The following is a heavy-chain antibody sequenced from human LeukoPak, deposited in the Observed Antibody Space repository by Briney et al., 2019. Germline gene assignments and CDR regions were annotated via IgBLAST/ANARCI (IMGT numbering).Heavy chain of an antibody. J-gene: IGHJ3*02. CDR3: ATSPFGHYGSGSLDAFDI. D-gene: IGHD3-10*01. CDR1: GGTFSSYA. V-gene: IGHV1-69*13. Sequence: GASVKVSCKASGGTFSSYAISWVRQAPGQGLEWMGGIIPIFGTANYAQKFQGRVTITAGESTSTAYMELSSLRSEDTAVYYCATSPFGHYGSGSLDAFDIWGQGTMVTVSS. CDR2: IIPIFGTA.